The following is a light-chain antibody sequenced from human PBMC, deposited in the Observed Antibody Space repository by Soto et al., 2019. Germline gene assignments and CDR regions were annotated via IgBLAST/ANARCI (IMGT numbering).Light chain of an antibody. V-gene: IGLV2-14*01. CDR1: SSDVGGYNY. J-gene: IGLJ2*01. Sequence: QSALTQPASVSVSPGQSITISCTGTSSDVGGYNYVSWYQQHPGKAPKLMIYEVSNRPSGVSNRFSGSKSGNTASLTISGLQAEDEADYYCSSYTSSSRVFGVGTQLTVL. CDR2: EVS. CDR3: SSYTSSSRV.